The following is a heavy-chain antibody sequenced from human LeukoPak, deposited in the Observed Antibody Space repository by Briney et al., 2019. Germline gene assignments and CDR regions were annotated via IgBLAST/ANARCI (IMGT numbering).Heavy chain of an antibody. CDR2: INHSGST. V-gene: IGHV4-34*01. CDR1: GGSFSGYY. CDR3: ARARGGGEVPKGGSTSDYYYYYYMDV. D-gene: IGHD2-2*01. Sequence: SETLSLTCAVSGGSFSGYYWNWIRQSPGKGLEWIGEINHSGSTHYNPSLKSRVTISVDTSQKQFSLRLTSVTAADTAVYYCARARGGGEVPKGGSTSDYYYYYYMDVWGKGTTVTISS. J-gene: IGHJ6*03.